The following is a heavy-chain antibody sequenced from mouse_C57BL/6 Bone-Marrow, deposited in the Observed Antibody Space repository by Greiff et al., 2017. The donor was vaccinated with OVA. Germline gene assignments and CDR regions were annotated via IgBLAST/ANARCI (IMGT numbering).Heavy chain of an antibody. D-gene: IGHD2-1*01. CDR1: GYSITSGYY. CDR2: ISYDGSN. J-gene: IGHJ2*01. Sequence: EESGPGLVKPSQSLSLTCSVTGYSITSGYYWNWIRQFPGNKLEWMGYISYDGSNNYNPSLKNRISITRDTSKNQFFLKLNSVTTEDTATYYCARVYYGNFDYWGQGTTLTVSS. CDR3: ARVYYGNFDY. V-gene: IGHV3-6*01.